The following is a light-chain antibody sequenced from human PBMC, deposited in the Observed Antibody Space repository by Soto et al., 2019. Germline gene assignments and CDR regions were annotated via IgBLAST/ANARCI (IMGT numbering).Light chain of an antibody. V-gene: IGLV7-46*01. CDR2: DTS. CDR3: LLFYDGVGV. CDR1: TGDVTNGRW. J-gene: IGLJ7*01. Sequence: QAVVTQEPSLTVSPGGTVTLTCGCSTGDVTNGRWPYWFQQRPGQVPRTLIHDTSNKHPWTPARFSGSLLGGKAALTLSGAQPEDEAVYYCLLFYDGVGVFGGGTQLTVL.